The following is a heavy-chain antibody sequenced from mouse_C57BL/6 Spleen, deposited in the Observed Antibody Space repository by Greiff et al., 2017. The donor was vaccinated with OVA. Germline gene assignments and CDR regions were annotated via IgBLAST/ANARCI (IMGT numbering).Heavy chain of an antibody. V-gene: IGHV1-26*01. CDR3: ARTGGSAWFAY. CDR2: INPNNGGT. J-gene: IGHJ3*01. D-gene: IGHD1-1*02. CDR1: GYTFTDYY. Sequence: EVQLQQSGPELVKPGASVKISCKASGYTFTDYYMNWVKQSHGKSLEWIGDINPNNGGTSYNQKFKGKATLTVDKSSSTAYMELRSLTSEDSAVYYCARTGGSAWFAYWGRGTLVTVSA.